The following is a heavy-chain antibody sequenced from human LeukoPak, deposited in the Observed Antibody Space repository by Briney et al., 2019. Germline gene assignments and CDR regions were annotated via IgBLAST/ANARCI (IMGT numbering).Heavy chain of an antibody. J-gene: IGHJ4*02. D-gene: IGHD2-2*02. CDR3: ARGADTSYFDY. Sequence: PSEPLSLTCAVYGGLFSGYYWSWMRQPPGKALEWIGEINHSGSTNYNPSLKSRVTISVDTSKNQFSLKLSSVTASDTAVYYCARGADTSYFDYWGQGTLVTVSS. CDR2: INHSGST. V-gene: IGHV4-34*01. CDR1: GGLFSGYY.